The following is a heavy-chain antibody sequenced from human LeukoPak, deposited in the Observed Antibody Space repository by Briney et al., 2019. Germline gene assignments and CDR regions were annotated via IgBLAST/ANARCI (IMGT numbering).Heavy chain of an antibody. D-gene: IGHD2-21*02. Sequence: GGSLKISCKGSGYSFTNYWIAWVRQMPGKGLEWMGIIYPGDSDTRYSPSFQGQVTISADKSISTAYLQWSSLKASDTAMYYCARRAYCGGDCYSDYWGQGTLVTVSS. J-gene: IGHJ4*02. V-gene: IGHV5-51*01. CDR2: IYPGDSDT. CDR3: ARRAYCGGDCYSDY. CDR1: GYSFTNYW.